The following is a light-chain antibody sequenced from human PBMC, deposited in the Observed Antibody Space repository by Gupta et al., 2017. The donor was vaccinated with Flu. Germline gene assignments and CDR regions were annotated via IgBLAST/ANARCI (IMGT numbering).Light chain of an antibody. V-gene: IGLV1-44*01. J-gene: IGLJ1*01. CDR1: SSNIGTNP. CDR3: AAWDVDLDGYV. CDR2: GHN. Sequence: QSVLTQPPSASGTPGQRVTISCSGSSSNIGTNPVNWYQQLPGTAPKLLIFGHNQRPSGVPDRFSGSKSGTSASLAISGLQSEDEADYYCAAWDVDLDGYVFGTGTKVTVL.